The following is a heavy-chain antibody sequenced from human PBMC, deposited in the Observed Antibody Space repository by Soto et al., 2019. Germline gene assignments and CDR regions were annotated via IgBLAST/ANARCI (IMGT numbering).Heavy chain of an antibody. V-gene: IGHV4-30-4*01. CDR3: AREDYYGSGSYHYYYYGMDV. CDR1: GGAISRGDYY. Sequence: SETLSLTCTVSGGAISRGDYYWSWIRQPPGKGLEWIGYIYYSGSTCYNPSLKSRVTISVDTSKNQFSLKLSSVTAADTAVYYCAREDYYGSGSYHYYYYGMDVWAQRTTVPVS. CDR2: IYYSGST. D-gene: IGHD3-10*01. J-gene: IGHJ6*02.